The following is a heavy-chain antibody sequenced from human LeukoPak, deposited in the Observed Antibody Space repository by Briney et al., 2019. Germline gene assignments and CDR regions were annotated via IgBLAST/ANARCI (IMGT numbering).Heavy chain of an antibody. CDR1: GGTFNNSA. V-gene: IGHV1-69*05. Sequence: SVKVSCKPSGGTFNNSAIGWVRQAPGQGLEWLGGIMPLFGTEGYAQKFQGRVTITKDESTRTVYLELTSLTSDDTAVYYCARDVHGDYGSGWFDPWGQGTLVSVSS. J-gene: IGHJ5*02. CDR3: ARDVHGDYGSGWFDP. CDR2: IMPLFGTE. D-gene: IGHD4-17*01.